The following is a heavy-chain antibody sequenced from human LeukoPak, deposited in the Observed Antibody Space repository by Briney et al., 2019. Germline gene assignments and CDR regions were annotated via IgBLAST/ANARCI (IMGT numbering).Heavy chain of an antibody. D-gene: IGHD5-18*01. V-gene: IGHV3-30-3*01. CDR3: ARDAPGNTALDY. CDR2: ISYDGSNK. J-gene: IGHJ4*02. CDR1: GFTFSSYA. Sequence: PGGSLRLSCAASGFTFSSYAMHWVRQAPGKGLEWVAVISYDGSNKYYADSVKGRFTISRDNSKNTLYLQMNSLRAEDTAVYYCARDAPGNTALDYWGQGTLVTVSS.